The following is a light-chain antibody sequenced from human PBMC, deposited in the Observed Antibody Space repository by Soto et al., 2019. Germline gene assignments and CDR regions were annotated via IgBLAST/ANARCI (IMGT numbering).Light chain of an antibody. CDR1: ESLGNVVGSTN. J-gene: IGKJ3*01. V-gene: IGKV2-30*01. CDR3: MQGRHRPFT. Sequence: VVMTQSPLSLPVTLGQPASISCRSNESLGNVVGSTNLNCFQQRPGQSPRRLIYMVSIRDSGVPDRFSGSGSGTDFTLKISRVEAEDIGVYYCMQGRHRPFTFGPGTKVD. CDR2: MVS.